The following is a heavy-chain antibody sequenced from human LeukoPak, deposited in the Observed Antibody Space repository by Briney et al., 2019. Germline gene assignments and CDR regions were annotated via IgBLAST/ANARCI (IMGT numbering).Heavy chain of an antibody. CDR3: ARVYYYGSGGYDFDY. D-gene: IGHD3-10*01. Sequence: ASVTVSCKASGYTFTGYYMHWVRQAPGQGLEWMGWINPNSGGTNYAQKFQGRVTMTRNTSISTAYMELSRLRSDDTAVYYCARVYYYGSGGYDFDYWGQGTLVTVSS. CDR1: GYTFTGYY. V-gene: IGHV1-2*02. J-gene: IGHJ4*02. CDR2: INPNSGGT.